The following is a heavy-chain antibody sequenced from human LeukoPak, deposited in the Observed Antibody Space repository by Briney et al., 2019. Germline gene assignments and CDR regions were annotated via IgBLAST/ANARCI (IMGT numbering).Heavy chain of an antibody. CDR2: ISGSGGST. D-gene: IGHD3-3*01. V-gene: IGHV3-23*01. Sequence: GGSLRLSCAASGFTFSSYAMSWVRQAPGKGLEWVSAISGSGGSTYYADSVKGRFTISRDNSKNTLYLQTNSLRAEDTAVYYCAKNAETPPSGYYYYYYGMDVWGQGTTVTVSS. J-gene: IGHJ6*02. CDR3: AKNAETPPSGYYYYYYGMDV. CDR1: GFTFSSYA.